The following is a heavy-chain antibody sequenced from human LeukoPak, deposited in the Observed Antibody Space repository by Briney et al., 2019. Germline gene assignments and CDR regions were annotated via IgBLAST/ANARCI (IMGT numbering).Heavy chain of an antibody. V-gene: IGHV4-4*07. J-gene: IGHJ3*02. Sequence: SETLSLTCTVSGGSISSYYWSWIRQPAGKGLEWIGRIYTSGSTNYNPSLKSRLTISIDKSKNQFSLKLSSVTAADTAVYYCARDLYDSSGYYNDAFDIWGQGTMVTVSS. CDR2: IYTSGST. D-gene: IGHD3-22*01. CDR3: ARDLYDSSGYYNDAFDI. CDR1: GGSISSYY.